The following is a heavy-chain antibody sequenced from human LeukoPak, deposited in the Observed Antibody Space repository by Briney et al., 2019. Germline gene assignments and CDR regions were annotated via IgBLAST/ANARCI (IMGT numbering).Heavy chain of an antibody. Sequence: GGSLRLSCAASGFTFSSYAMHWVRQAPGKGLEWVAVISYDGSNKYYADSVKGRFTISRDNSKNTLYLQMNSLRAEDTAVYYCARDGSWWELHSYYFDCWGQGTLVTVSS. CDR1: GFTFSSYA. CDR3: ARDGSWWELHSYYFDC. CDR2: ISYDGSNK. D-gene: IGHD1-26*01. J-gene: IGHJ4*02. V-gene: IGHV3-30-3*01.